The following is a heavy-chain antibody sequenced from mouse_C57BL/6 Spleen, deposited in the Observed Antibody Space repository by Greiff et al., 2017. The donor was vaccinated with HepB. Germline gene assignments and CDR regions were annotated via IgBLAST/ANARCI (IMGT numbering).Heavy chain of an antibody. Sequence: VQLQQPGAELVKPGASVKLSCKASGYTFTSHWMQWVKQRPGQGLEWIGEIDPSDSYTNYNQKFKGKATLTVDTSSSTAYMQLSSLTSEDSAVYYCARGDYSNYGGFAYWGQGTLVTVSA. CDR2: IDPSDSYT. CDR3: ARGDYSNYGGFAY. D-gene: IGHD2-5*01. V-gene: IGHV1-50*01. CDR1: GYTFTSHW. J-gene: IGHJ3*01.